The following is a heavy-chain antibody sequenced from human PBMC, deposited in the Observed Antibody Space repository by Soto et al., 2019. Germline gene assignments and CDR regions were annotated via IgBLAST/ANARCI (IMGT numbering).Heavy chain of an antibody. D-gene: IGHD3-22*01. CDR1: GFTFSIYW. CDR3: AGPNLVVGGNVAVDI. Sequence: EVQLVESGGGLVQPGGSLRLSCAASGFTFSIYWMTWVRQAPGSGLEWVANINPDGRAQNYADSVKGRFTISRDNAKNSLCLKMNGRRAEDTAVYYCAGPNLVVGGNVAVDIWGQGTMVTVSA. J-gene: IGHJ3*02. CDR2: INPDGRAQ. V-gene: IGHV3-7*03.